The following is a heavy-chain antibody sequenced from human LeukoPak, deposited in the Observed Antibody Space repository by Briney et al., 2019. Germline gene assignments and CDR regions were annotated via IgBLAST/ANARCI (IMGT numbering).Heavy chain of an antibody. CDR3: ASLYGDYVY. CDR2: ISSSGST. CDR1: GDSISSGDYY. V-gene: IGHV4-61*02. Sequence: SETLSLTCTVSGDSISSGDYYWSWIRQPAGKGLEWIGRISSSGSTNYNPSLKSRVTISVDTSKNQFSLKLSSVTAADTAVYYCASLYGDYVYWGQGTLVTVSS. D-gene: IGHD4-17*01. J-gene: IGHJ4*02.